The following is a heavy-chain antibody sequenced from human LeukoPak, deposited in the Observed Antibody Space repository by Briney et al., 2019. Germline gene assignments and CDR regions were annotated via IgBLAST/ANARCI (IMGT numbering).Heavy chain of an antibody. V-gene: IGHV3-23*01. CDR3: AKAIQDSSSWYYFEY. CDR1: GFTFSSYA. Sequence: GGSLRLSCAASGFTFSSYAMSWVRQAPGKGLEWVSAISGGARSTFYADSVKGRFTISRDNSKNTLYLQMSSLRAEDTAIYYSAKAIQDSSSWYYFEYWGQGSLVTVSS. CDR2: ISGGARST. D-gene: IGHD6-13*01. J-gene: IGHJ4*02.